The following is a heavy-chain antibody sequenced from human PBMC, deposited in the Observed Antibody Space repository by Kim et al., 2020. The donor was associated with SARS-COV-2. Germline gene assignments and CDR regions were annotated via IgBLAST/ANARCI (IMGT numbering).Heavy chain of an antibody. Sequence: GGSLRLSCAASGFTFSSYSMNWVRQAPGKGLEWVSSISSSSSYIYYADSVKGRFTISRDNAKNSLYLQMNSLRAEDTAVYYCARESGLGYYYDSSGFKDYWGQGTLVTVSS. D-gene: IGHD3-22*01. V-gene: IGHV3-21*01. CDR1: GFTFSSYS. CDR3: ARESGLGYYYDSSGFKDY. J-gene: IGHJ4*02. CDR2: ISSSSSYI.